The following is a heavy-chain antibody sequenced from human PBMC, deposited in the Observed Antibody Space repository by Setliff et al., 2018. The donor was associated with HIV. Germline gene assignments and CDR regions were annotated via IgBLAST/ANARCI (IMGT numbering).Heavy chain of an antibody. V-gene: IGHV4-59*01. J-gene: IGHJ4*02. D-gene: IGHD4-17*01. Sequence: SETLSLTCTVSGGSISGYYWSWVRQPPEKRLELIGFIHYSGSSDYNPSLKSRITISVDMSRNQFSLKLRSVTAADTAVYYCARDPPGYGDSNDYWGQGTLVTVSS. CDR2: IHYSGSS. CDR1: GGSISGYY. CDR3: ARDPPGYGDSNDY.